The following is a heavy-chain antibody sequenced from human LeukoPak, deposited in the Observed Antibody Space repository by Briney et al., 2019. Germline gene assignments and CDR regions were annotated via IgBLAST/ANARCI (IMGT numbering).Heavy chain of an antibody. J-gene: IGHJ3*02. CDR3: ARDAVGGNLDAFDI. CDR1: GFTVSSNY. D-gene: IGHD4-23*01. V-gene: IGHV3-66*01. Sequence: GSLRLSCAASGFTVSSNYMSWVRHARGKGLERVSVIYSGGSTYYADSVKGRFTISRDNSKNTLYLQMNSLRAEDTAVYYCARDAVGGNLDAFDIWGQGTMVTVSS. CDR2: IYSGGST.